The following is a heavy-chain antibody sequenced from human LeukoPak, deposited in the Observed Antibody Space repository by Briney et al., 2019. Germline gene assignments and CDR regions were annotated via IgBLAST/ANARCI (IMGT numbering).Heavy chain of an antibody. J-gene: IGHJ4*02. Sequence: ASVKVSCKASGYTFTSYGISWVRQAPGQALEWMGWVSAYNGNTNYAQKLQGRVTMTTDTSTSTAYMELRSLRSDDTAVYYCARRARLLRGIYYYDSSGSSFDYWGQGTLVTVSS. CDR2: VSAYNGNT. CDR3: ARRARLLRGIYYYDSSGSSFDY. V-gene: IGHV1-18*01. D-gene: IGHD3-22*01. CDR1: GYTFTSYG.